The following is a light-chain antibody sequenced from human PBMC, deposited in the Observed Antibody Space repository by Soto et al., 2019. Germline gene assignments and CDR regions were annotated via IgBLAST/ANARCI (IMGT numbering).Light chain of an antibody. CDR1: SSNIGTNV. V-gene: IGLV1-44*01. CDR2: SNN. J-gene: IGLJ2*01. CDR3: AAWDDSLKGPV. Sequence: QSVLTQPPSASGTPGQRVTISCSGSSSNIGTNVVNWYQQLPGTAPKFVIYSNNQRPSGVPDRSSGSKSGTSASLAISGLQSEDEADYYCAAWDDSLKGPVFGGGTKLTVL.